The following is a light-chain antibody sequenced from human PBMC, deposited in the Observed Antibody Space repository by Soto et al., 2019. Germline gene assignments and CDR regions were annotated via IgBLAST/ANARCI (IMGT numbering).Light chain of an antibody. J-gene: IGKJ1*01. V-gene: IGKV3-15*01. Sequence: VVLTQSPGTLSSSPGERATLSCGASQSVSNSLAWYQQKPGQAPRLLIYGASTRATGIPARFTGGGSGTEFTLTITSLQSEDFAVYYCQQYNKWPRTFGQGTKVDI. CDR3: QQYNKWPRT. CDR2: GAS. CDR1: QSVSNS.